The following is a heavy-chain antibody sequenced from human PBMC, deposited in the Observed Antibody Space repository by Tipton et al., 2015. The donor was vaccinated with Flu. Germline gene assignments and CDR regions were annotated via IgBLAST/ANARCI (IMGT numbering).Heavy chain of an antibody. V-gene: IGHV3-15*01. CDR1: GLTFSNAW. CDR3: TTGRFQGRFDP. D-gene: IGHD3-3*01. Sequence: SLRLSCAASGLTFSNAWMSWVRQAPGKGLEWVGRIKSITDGGTTDYAAPVKGRFTISRDDSKDTLYLQMNSLKTEDSAVYYCTTGRFQGRFDPWGQGALVTVSS. J-gene: IGHJ5*02. CDR2: IKSITDGGTT.